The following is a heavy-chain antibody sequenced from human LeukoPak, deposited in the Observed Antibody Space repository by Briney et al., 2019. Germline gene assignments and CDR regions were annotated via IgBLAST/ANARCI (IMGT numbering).Heavy chain of an antibody. CDR2: ISGDGGST. Sequence: PGGSLRLSCAASGFTFDDYAMHWVRQAPGKGLEWVSLISGDGGSTYYADSVKGRFTISRDNSKNSLYLQMNSLRTEDTALYYCAKGGYYDSSGYLDWFDPWGQGTLVTVSP. CDR1: GFTFDDYA. D-gene: IGHD3-22*01. V-gene: IGHV3-43*02. J-gene: IGHJ5*02. CDR3: AKGGYYDSSGYLDWFDP.